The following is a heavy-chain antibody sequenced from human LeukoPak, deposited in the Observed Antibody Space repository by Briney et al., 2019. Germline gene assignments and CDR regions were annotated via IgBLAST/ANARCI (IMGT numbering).Heavy chain of an antibody. CDR3: ARHDRIAVAGMDY. Sequence: PSETLSLTCTVSGGSISSSSYYWGWIRQPPGKGLEWFGSIYYSGRTYYNPSLKSRVTISVDTSKNQFSLKLSSVTAADTAVYYCARHDRIAVAGMDYWGQGTLVTVSS. D-gene: IGHD6-19*01. CDR2: IYYSGRT. CDR1: GGSISSSSYY. V-gene: IGHV4-39*01. J-gene: IGHJ4*02.